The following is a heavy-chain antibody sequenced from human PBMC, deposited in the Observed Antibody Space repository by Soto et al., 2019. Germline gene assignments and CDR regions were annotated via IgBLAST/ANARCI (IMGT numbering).Heavy chain of an antibody. D-gene: IGHD1-1*01. J-gene: IGHJ3*02. V-gene: IGHV4-34*01. CDR2: MSHSGGT. CDR3: ARVERGTATTVVDAFDI. CDR1: GGFVSSGSYY. Sequence: QVQLQQWGAGLLKPSETLSLTCAVYGGFVSSGSYYWSWIRQPPGKGLEWSGEMSHSGGTHFNPSLKSRVPISVDTSKNQFSLKMSSVTAADTALYYCARVERGTATTVVDAFDIWGPGTMVTVSS.